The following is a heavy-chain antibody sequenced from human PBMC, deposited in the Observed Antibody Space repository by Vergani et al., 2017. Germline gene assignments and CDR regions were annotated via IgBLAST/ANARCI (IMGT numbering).Heavy chain of an antibody. D-gene: IGHD3-9*01. CDR1: GGSISSGDYY. J-gene: IGHJ5*02. CDR3: ARDYDILTGYYRSRWFDP. Sequence: QVQLQESGPGLVKPSQTLSLTCTVSGGSISSGDYYWSWIRQPPGKGLEWIGYIYYSGSTYYNPSLKSRVTISVDTSKNQFSLKLSSVTAADTAVYYCARDYDILTGYYRSRWFDPWGQGTLVTVSS. V-gene: IGHV4-30-4*01. CDR2: IYYSGST.